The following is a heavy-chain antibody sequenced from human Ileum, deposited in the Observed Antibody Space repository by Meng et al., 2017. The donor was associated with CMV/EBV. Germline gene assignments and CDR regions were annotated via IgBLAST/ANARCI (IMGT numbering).Heavy chain of an antibody. CDR1: RGAITSDGHY. CDR3: TIDRGNYIVDF. Sequence: LKLQGSGPGLVKPSETLSRICSVSRGAITSDGHYWGWLRQPPGKGLEWFGRIYYPGDPFYNPSLKSRITVSIHTSKTQFYLNLRSMTAADTAVYYCTIDRGNYIVDFWGQGTLVTVSS. D-gene: IGHD1-26*01. CDR2: IYYPGDP. V-gene: IGHV4-39*07. J-gene: IGHJ4*02.